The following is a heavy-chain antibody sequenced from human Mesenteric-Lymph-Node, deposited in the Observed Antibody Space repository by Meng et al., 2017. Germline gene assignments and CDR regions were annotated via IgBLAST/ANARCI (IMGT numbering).Heavy chain of an antibody. CDR1: VCPISSSGHD. CDR3: ARAEYYNWFDP. Sequence: GPGLVKPSETLALPCTVSVCPISSSGHDWGWIRQTPGKGLEWIGYIYYSGNTYYNPSLKSRVTISIDTSKNQFSLKLSSVTAADTAVYYCARAEYYNWFDPWGQGTLVTVSS. CDR2: IYYSGNT. D-gene: IGHD1-14*01. V-gene: IGHV4-30-4*08. J-gene: IGHJ5*02.